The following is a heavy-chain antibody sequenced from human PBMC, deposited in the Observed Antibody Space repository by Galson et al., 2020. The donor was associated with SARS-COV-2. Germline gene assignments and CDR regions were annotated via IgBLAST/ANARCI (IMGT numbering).Heavy chain of an antibody. V-gene: IGHV3-49*04. J-gene: IGHJ4*02. CDR2: IRSKAYGGTT. Sequence: ETGGSLRLSCTASGFTFGDYDMRWVRQAPGKGLEWVGFIRSKAYGGTTEYAASVKGRFTIPRDDSKSIAYLQMNSLKTEDTAVYYCTRDDFWCGDYAHWGQGTLVTVSS. D-gene: IGHD3-3*01. CDR1: GFTFGDYD. CDR3: TRDDFWCGDYAH.